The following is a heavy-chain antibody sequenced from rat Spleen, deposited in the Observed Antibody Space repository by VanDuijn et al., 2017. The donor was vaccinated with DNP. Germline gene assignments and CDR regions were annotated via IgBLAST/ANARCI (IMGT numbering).Heavy chain of an antibody. CDR1: GFSLTSYG. V-gene: IGHV2S12*01. CDR3: TRGVLFDY. Sequence: QVQLKESGPGLVQPSQTLSLTCTVSGFSLTSYGVSWVRQPPGKGLEWIAAISSSGDAYYNSPLKSRLSISRDTSKSQVLLKMSRLQTEDTATYFCTRGVLFDYWGQGVMVTASS. CDR2: ISSSGDA. J-gene: IGHJ2*01.